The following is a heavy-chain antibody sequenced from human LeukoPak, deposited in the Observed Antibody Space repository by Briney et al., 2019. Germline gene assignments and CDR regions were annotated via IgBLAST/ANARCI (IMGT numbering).Heavy chain of an antibody. J-gene: IGHJ4*02. Sequence: GGSLRLSCAASGFTFSSYSMYWVRQAPGKGLEWVSSISSSSSYIYYADSVKGRFTISRDNAKNSLYLQMNSLRAEDTAVYYCAREYYDSSGYYNYWGQGTLVTVSS. CDR3: AREYYDSSGYYNY. CDR2: ISSSSSYI. CDR1: GFTFSSYS. D-gene: IGHD3-22*01. V-gene: IGHV3-21*01.